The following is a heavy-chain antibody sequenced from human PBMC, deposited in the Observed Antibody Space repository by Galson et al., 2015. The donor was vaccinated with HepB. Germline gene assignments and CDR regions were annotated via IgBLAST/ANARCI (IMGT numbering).Heavy chain of an antibody. D-gene: IGHD2-2*01. CDR2: ISAYNGNT. Sequence: SVKVSCKASGYTFTSYGISWVRQAPGQGLEWMGWISAYNGNTNYAQKLQGRVTMTTDTSTSTAYMELRSLRSDDTAVYYCARDRPIVVVPAALNPYYYYYGMDVWGQGTTVTVSS. CDR3: ARDRPIVVVPAALNPYYYYYGMDV. CDR1: GYTFTSYG. V-gene: IGHV1-18*04. J-gene: IGHJ6*02.